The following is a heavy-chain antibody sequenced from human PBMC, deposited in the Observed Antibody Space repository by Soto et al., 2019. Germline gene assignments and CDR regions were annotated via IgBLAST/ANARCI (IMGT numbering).Heavy chain of an antibody. CDR2: ISGGGDTT. J-gene: IGHJ4*02. Sequence: GGSLRLSCAASGFTFSSYGISWIRLSPGKGLEWVSVISGGGDTTYYTPSVKGRFTISRDDFRNTLYLQMNSLRTEDTAIYYCAKLRDFVVLPAGILDYWGPGTPVTVSS. V-gene: IGHV3-23*01. D-gene: IGHD2-8*01. CDR3: AKLRDFVVLPAGILDY. CDR1: GFTFSSYG.